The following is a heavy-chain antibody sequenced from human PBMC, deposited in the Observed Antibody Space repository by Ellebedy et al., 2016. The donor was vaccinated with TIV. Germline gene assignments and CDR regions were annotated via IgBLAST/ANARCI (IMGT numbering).Heavy chain of an antibody. D-gene: IGHD5-18*01. CDR2: INSDGSST. J-gene: IGHJ4*02. CDR1: GFTFSSYW. Sequence: GGSLRLXCAASGFTFSSYWMHWVRQAPGKGLVWVSRINSDGSSTSYADSVKGRFTISRDNAKNTLYLQMNSLRAEDTAVYYCAREGYSYGFDYWGQGTLVTVSS. CDR3: AREGYSYGFDY. V-gene: IGHV3-74*01.